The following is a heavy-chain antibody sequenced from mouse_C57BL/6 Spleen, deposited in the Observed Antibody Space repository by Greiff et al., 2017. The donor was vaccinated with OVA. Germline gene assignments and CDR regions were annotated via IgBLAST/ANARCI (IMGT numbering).Heavy chain of an antibody. CDR1: GYAFSSSW. CDR2: IYPGDGGT. J-gene: IGHJ4*01. D-gene: IGHD1-2*01. Sequence: QVQLQQSGPELVKPGASVKISCKASGYAFSSSWMNWVKQRPGKGLEWIGRIYPGDGGTNYNGKFKGKATLTADKSSSTAYMQLSSLTSEDSAVYFCARGDGGYYYAMDYWGQGTSVTVSA. V-gene: IGHV1-82*01. CDR3: ARGDGGYYYAMDY.